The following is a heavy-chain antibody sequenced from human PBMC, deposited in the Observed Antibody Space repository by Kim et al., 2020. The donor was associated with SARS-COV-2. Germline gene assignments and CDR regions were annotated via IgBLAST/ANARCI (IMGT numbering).Heavy chain of an antibody. CDR1: GGSFSGYY. CDR3: ARGRGAAAGTPTRAHSPGRYRYYFDY. V-gene: IGHV4-34*01. CDR2: INHSGST. J-gene: IGHJ4*02. Sequence: SETLSLTCAVYGGSFSGYYWSWIRQPPGKGLEWIGEINHSGSTNYNPSPKSRVTLSVDTSKNQFSLKLSSVTAADTAVYYCARGRGAAAGTPTRAHSPGRYRYYFDYWGQGTLVTVSS. D-gene: IGHD6-13*01.